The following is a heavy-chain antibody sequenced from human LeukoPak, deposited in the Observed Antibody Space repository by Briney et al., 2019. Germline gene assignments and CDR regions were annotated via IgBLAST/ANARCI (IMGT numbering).Heavy chain of an antibody. D-gene: IGHD2-2*01. Sequence: GRSLRLSCAASGFTFSSYGMHWVRQAPGKGLEWVAVISYDGSNKYYAGSVKGRFTISRDNSKNTLYLQMNSLRAEDTAVYYCAKDRCSSTSCYFHYFDYWGQGTLVTVSS. CDR2: ISYDGSNK. V-gene: IGHV3-30*18. CDR3: AKDRCSSTSCYFHYFDY. J-gene: IGHJ4*02. CDR1: GFTFSSYG.